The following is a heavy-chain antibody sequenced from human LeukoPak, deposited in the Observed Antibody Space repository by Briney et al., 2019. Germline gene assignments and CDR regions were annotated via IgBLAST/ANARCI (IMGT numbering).Heavy chain of an antibody. V-gene: IGHV3-43D*03. CDR3: AKDIRGSTSWYGLDY. D-gene: IGHD6-13*01. Sequence: GGSLRLSCAASGFTFDDYAMHWVRQAPGKGLEWVSPISWDGGSTYYADSVKGLFTISRDNSKNSLYLQMNSLRAEDTALYSCAKDIRGSTSWYGLDYWGQGALVTVSS. CDR1: GFTFDDYA. CDR2: ISWDGGST. J-gene: IGHJ4*02.